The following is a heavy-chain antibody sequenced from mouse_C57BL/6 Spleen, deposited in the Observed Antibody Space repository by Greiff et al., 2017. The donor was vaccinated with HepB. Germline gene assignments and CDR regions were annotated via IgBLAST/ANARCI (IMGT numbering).Heavy chain of an antibody. CDR3: ARIDGTPFAY. CDR2: IDPSDSYT. J-gene: IGHJ3*01. CDR1: GYTFTSYW. V-gene: IGHV1-69*01. Sequence: QVHVKQPGAELVMPGASVKLSCKASGYTFTSYWMHWVKQRPGQGLEWIGEIDPSDSYTNYNQKFKGKSTLTVDKSSSTAYMQLSSLTSEDSAVYYCARIDGTPFAYWGQGTLVTVSA. D-gene: IGHD1-1*01.